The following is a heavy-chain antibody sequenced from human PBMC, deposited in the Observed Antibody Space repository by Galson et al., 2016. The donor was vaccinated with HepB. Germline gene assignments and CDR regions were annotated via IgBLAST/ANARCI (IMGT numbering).Heavy chain of an antibody. Sequence: SLRLSCAASGFTFSSFAINWVRQAPGKGLEWVSGISGSGGTTYDADSVKGRFTISRDNSKNTLYLQMNSLRAEDTAVYYCAREGAFTYYDILTGYSPPDAFEVWGKGTMVTVSS. CDR1: GFTFSSFA. D-gene: IGHD3-9*01. V-gene: IGHV3-23*01. CDR3: AREGAFTYYDILTGYSPPDAFEV. CDR2: ISGSGGTT. J-gene: IGHJ3*01.